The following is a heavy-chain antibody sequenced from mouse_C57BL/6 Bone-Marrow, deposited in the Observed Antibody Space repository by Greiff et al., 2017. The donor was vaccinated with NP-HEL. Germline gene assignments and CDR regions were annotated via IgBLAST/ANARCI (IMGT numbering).Heavy chain of an antibody. V-gene: IGHV1-55*01. J-gene: IGHJ2*01. D-gene: IGHD4-1*01. Sequence: VQLQQPGAELVKPGASVKMSCKASGYTFTSYWITWVKQRPGQGLEWIGDIYPGSGSTNYNEKFKSKATLTVDTSSSTAYMQLSSLTSEDSAVYYCAKLGRGENYLDYWGQGTTLTVSS. CDR2: IYPGSGST. CDR3: AKLGRGENYLDY. CDR1: GYTFTSYW.